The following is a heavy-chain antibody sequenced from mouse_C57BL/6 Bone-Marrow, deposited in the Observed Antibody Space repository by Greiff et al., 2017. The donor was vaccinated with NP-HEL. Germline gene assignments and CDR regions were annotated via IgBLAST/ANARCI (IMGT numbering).Heavy chain of an antibody. CDR1: GYTFTDYN. Sequence: EVQLQQSGPELVKPGASVKMSCKASGYTFTDYNMHWVKQSHGKSLEWIGYINPNNGGTSYNQKFKGKATLTVNKSSSTAYMELRSLTSEDSAVYYCARVAAGTVYYYAMDYWGQGTSVTVSS. J-gene: IGHJ4*01. V-gene: IGHV1-22*01. CDR3: ARVAAGTVYYYAMDY. CDR2: INPNNGGT. D-gene: IGHD4-1*01.